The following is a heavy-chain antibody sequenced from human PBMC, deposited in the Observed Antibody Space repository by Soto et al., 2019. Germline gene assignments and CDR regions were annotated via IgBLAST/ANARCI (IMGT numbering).Heavy chain of an antibody. J-gene: IGHJ3*02. CDR1: GFTFSSYG. CDR2: IWYDGSNK. Sequence: VQLVESGGGVVQPGRSLRLSCAASGFTFSSYGMHWVRQAPGKGLEWVAVIWYDGSNKYYADSVKGRFTISRDNSKNTLYLQMNSLRAEDTAVYYCARGYYYDSSGSGDAFDIWGQGTMVTVSS. D-gene: IGHD3-22*01. V-gene: IGHV3-33*01. CDR3: ARGYYYDSSGSGDAFDI.